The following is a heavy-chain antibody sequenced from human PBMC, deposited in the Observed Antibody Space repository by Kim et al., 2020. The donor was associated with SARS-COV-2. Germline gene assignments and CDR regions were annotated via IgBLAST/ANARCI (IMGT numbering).Heavy chain of an antibody. CDR2: IYSGGST. D-gene: IGHD3-22*01. CDR3: ARESYDSSGSAGYYYYYYMDV. Sequence: GGSLRLSCAASGFTVSSNYMSWVRQAPVKGLEWVSIIYSGGSTYFADSGKGRFTISRDNSKNTLYLQMNSLRAEDTAVYYCARESYDSSGSAGYYYYYYMDVWGKGTTVTVSS. V-gene: IGHV3-66*01. CDR1: GFTVSSNY. J-gene: IGHJ6*03.